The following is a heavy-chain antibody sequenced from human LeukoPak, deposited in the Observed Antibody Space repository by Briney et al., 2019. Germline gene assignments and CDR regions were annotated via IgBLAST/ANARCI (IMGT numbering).Heavy chain of an antibody. V-gene: IGHV3-21*01. CDR1: GFTFSSYS. CDR3: ARDGLVIPDY. CDR2: ISSSSSYI. J-gene: IGHJ4*02. D-gene: IGHD3/OR15-3a*01. Sequence: GGSLRLSCAASGFTFSSYSMNWVRQAPGKGLEWVSSISSSSSYIYYADSVKGRFTVSRDNAKNSLYLQMNSLRAEDTAVYYCARDGLVIPDYWGQGTLVTVSS.